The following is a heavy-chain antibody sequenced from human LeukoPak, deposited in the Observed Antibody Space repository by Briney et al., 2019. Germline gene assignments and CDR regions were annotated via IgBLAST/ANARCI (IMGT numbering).Heavy chain of an antibody. Sequence: GGSLRLSCAASGFTFSSYAMHWVRQAPGKGLEWVSVISYDGSNKYYADSVKGRFTISRDNSKNTLYLQMNSLRAEDTAVYYCAKGLPNYYYYYMDVWGKGTTVTVSS. CDR2: ISYDGSNK. CDR1: GFTFSSYA. V-gene: IGHV3-30-3*01. J-gene: IGHJ6*03. CDR3: AKGLPNYYYYYMDV.